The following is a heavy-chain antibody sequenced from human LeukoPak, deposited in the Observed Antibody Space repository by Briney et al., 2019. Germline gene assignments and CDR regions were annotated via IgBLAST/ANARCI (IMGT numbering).Heavy chain of an antibody. CDR2: IRSKAYGGTT. CDR1: GFTFGDYA. D-gene: IGHD3-3*01. Sequence: PGGSLRLSCTASGFTFGDYAMSWVRQAPGKGLEWVGFIRSKAYGGTTEYAASVKGRFTISRDDSKSIAYLQMNSLKTEDTAVYYCARDFESGYDYWGQGTLVTVSS. J-gene: IGHJ4*02. V-gene: IGHV3-49*04. CDR3: ARDFESGYDY.